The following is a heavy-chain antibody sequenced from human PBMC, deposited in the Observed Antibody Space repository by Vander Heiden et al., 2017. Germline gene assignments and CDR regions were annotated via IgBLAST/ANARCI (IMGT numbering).Heavy chain of an antibody. CDR1: GFTFHGYW. V-gene: IGHV3-74*01. Sequence: EVQLVETGRGLVQPGGSLTLSCAASGFTFHGYWMHWVRQVPGKGVGWGPGINSDGTKTIYADSVKGRFTISRDNAKNILFLQMNSLRDEDTAVYYCARDVRPGSWGQGTLVTVSS. CDR2: INSDGTKT. CDR3: ARDVRPGS. J-gene: IGHJ5*02.